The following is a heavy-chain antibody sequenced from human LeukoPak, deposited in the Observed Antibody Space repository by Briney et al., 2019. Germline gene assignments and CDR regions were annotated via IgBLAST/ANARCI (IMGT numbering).Heavy chain of an antibody. CDR2: IIPIFGTA. J-gene: IGHJ4*02. CDR1: GGTFSIYA. CDR3: ARVEGYSYGIDY. Sequence: EASVNVSCKASGGTFSIYAISWVRQAPGQGLEWMGGIIPIFGTANYAQKFQGRVTITADESTSTAYMELSSLRSEDTAVYYCARVEGYSYGIDYWGQGTLVTVSS. V-gene: IGHV1-69*01. D-gene: IGHD5-18*01.